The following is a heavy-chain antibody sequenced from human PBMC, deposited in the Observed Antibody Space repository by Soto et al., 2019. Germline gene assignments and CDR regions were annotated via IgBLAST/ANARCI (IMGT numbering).Heavy chain of an antibody. V-gene: IGHV4-39*01. J-gene: IGHJ6*03. CDR1: GGSISRSSYY. D-gene: IGHD5-18*01. Sequence: PSETLSLTCTVSGGSISRSSYYWGWILQPPGKGLEWIGSIYYSGSTYYNPSLKSRVTISVDTSKNQFSLKLSSVTAADTAVYYCAGNLVERYSYGYGRYYYYMDVWGKGTTVTVSS. CDR3: AGNLVERYSYGYGRYYYYMDV. CDR2: IYYSGST.